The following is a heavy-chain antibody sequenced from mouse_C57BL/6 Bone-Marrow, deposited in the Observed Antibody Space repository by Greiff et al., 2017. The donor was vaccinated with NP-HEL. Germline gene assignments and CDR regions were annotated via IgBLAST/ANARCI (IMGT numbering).Heavy chain of an antibody. Sequence: EVQLVESGGGLVQPGGSLSLSCAASGFTFTDYYMSWVRQPPGKALEWLGFIRNKANGYTTEYSASVKGRFTISRDNSQSILYLQMNALRAEDSATYYCARLVYYGNPWFAYWGQGTLVTVSA. V-gene: IGHV7-3*01. D-gene: IGHD2-1*01. CDR1: GFTFTDYY. J-gene: IGHJ3*01. CDR3: ARLVYYGNPWFAY. CDR2: IRNKANGYTT.